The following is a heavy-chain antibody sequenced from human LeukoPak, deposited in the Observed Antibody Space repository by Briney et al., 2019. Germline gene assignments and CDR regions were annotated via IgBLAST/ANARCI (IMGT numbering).Heavy chain of an antibody. CDR2: ISSSGSTI. J-gene: IGHJ4*02. D-gene: IGHD3-10*01. V-gene: IGHV3-48*03. CDR1: GFTFSSYE. CDR3: ARDAYYYGSGSYPY. Sequence: GGSLRLSCAASGFTFSSYEMIWVRQAPGKGLDWVSYISSSGSTIYYADSMKGRFTISRDNAKNSLYLQMNRLRAEDTAVYYCARDAYYYGSGSYPYWGQGTLVTVSS.